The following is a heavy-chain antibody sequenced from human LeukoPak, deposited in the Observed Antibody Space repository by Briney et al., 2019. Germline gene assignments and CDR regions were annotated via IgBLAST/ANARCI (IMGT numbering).Heavy chain of an antibody. Sequence: SETLSLTCAVYGGSFSGYYWSWIRQPPGKGLEWIGEINHSGSTNCNPSLKSRVTISVDTSKNQFSLKLSSVTAADTAVYYCARRARGATRPYWFDPWGQGTLVTVSS. V-gene: IGHV4-34*01. D-gene: IGHD6-6*01. J-gene: IGHJ5*02. CDR2: INHSGST. CDR3: ARRARGATRPYWFDP. CDR1: GGSFSGYY.